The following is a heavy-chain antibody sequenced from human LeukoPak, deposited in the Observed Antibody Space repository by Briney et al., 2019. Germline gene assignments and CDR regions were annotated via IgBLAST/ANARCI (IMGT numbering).Heavy chain of an antibody. CDR3: ARGSSSGWYGGYFDY. V-gene: IGHV4-59*01. J-gene: IGHJ4*02. Sequence: PSETLSLTCTVSGGSISSYYWSWLRQPPGKGLEWIGYIYYSGSTNYNPSLKSRVTISVDTSKNQFSLKLSSVTAADTAVYYCARGSSSGWYGGYFDYWGQGTLVTVSS. CDR1: GGSISSYY. CDR2: IYYSGST. D-gene: IGHD6-19*01.